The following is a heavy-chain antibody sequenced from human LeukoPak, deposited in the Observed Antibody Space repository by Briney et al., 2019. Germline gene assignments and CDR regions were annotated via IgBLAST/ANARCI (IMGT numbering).Heavy chain of an antibody. CDR2: IYHSGST. CDR1: GGSISSYY. CDR3: ARSHMIVVVPGAFDI. Sequence: SETLSLTCTVSGGSISSYYWGWIRQPPGKGLEWIGSIYHSGSTYYNPSLKSRVTISVDTSKNQFSLKLSSVTAADTAVYYCARSHMIVVVPGAFDIWGQGTMVTVSS. V-gene: IGHV4-38-2*02. J-gene: IGHJ3*02. D-gene: IGHD3-22*01.